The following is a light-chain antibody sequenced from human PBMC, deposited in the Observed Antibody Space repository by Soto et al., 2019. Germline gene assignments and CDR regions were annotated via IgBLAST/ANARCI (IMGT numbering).Light chain of an antibody. J-gene: IGKJ1*01. V-gene: IGKV1-5*03. CDR2: KAS. CDR3: QQYNSYWT. Sequence: DIQMTQSPSTLSGSVGDRVTITCRASQTISSWLAWYQQKPGKAPKLLIYKASTLKSGVPSRFSGRGSGTEFTPTISSLQPDDFATYYCQQYNSYWTFGQGTKVDIK. CDR1: QTISSW.